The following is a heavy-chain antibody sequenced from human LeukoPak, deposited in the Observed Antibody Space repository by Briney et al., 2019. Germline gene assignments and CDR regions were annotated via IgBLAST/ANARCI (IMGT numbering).Heavy chain of an antibody. V-gene: IGHV4-34*01. D-gene: IGHD6-6*01. Sequence: RQPPXXXXXWIXXINXSGSTNYNPSLKSRVTISVDTSKNQFSLKLSPVTAADTAVYYCARVSIAARPRNYYYYYYGMDVWGQGTTVTVSS. J-gene: IGHJ6*02. CDR3: ARVSIAARPRNYYYYYYGMDV. CDR2: INXSGST.